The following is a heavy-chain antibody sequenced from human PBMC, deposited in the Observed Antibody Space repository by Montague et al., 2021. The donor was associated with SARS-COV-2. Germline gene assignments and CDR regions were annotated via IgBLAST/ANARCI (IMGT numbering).Heavy chain of an antibody. Sequence: SETLSLTCTVAGGSISSSNYYWGWIRQPPGKGLEWIGSLFYSGSPFYNPSLKSRVTISVDTSKNQFSLRLSSVTAADTAVYYCVAEWLAIYYFDFWGQGTLGTVSS. D-gene: IGHD6-19*01. J-gene: IGHJ4*02. CDR3: VAEWLAIYYFDF. CDR2: LFYSGSP. CDR1: GGSISSSNYY. V-gene: IGHV4-39*01.